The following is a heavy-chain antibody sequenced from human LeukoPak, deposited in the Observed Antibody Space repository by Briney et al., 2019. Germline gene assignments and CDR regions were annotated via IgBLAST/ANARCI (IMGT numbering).Heavy chain of an antibody. D-gene: IGHD6-13*01. Sequence: GGSLRLSCAASGFTFSSYGMSWVRQAPGKGLEWVSSISSSSSYIYYADSVKGRFTISRDNAKNSLFLQMNSLRVEDTAVYYCARVATSIAAALYYYYMDVWGKGTTVTVSS. V-gene: IGHV3-21*01. J-gene: IGHJ6*03. CDR2: ISSSSSYI. CDR3: ARVATSIAAALYYYYMDV. CDR1: GFTFSSYG.